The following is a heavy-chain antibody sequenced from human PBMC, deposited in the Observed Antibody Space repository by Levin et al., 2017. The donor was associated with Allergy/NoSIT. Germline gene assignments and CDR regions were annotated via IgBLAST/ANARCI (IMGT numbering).Heavy chain of an antibody. V-gene: IGHV3-7*01. Sequence: AGGSLRLSCAASGFTFGSYWMSWVRQAPGKGLEWVVNINQDESEKYYVDSVEGRFTISRDNAKSSLYLQMNSLRAEDTAVYYCTRLAAAGTFDYWGQGTLVTVSS. J-gene: IGHJ4*02. CDR1: GFTFGSYW. CDR3: TRLAAAGTFDY. D-gene: IGHD6-13*01. CDR2: INQDESEK.